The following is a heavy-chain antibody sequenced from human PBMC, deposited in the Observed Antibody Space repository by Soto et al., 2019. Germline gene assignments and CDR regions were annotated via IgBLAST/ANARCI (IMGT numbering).Heavy chain of an antibody. CDR1: GFTFSSYD. V-gene: IGHV3-13*04. CDR2: IGTAGDA. Sequence: EVQLVESGGGLVQPGGSLRLSCAASGFTFSSYDMHWVRQVTGKGLEWVSAIGTAGDAYYPKSVKGRFTISRENAKTSLYLQMKSLRAGATAVYYCARAFITGVLDYWGQGTLVTVSS. CDR3: ARAFITGVLDY. J-gene: IGHJ4*02. D-gene: IGHD3-10*01.